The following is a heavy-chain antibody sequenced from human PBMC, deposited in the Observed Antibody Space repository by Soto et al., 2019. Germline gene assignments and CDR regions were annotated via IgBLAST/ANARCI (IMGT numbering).Heavy chain of an antibody. D-gene: IGHD2-15*01. CDR3: ARDGLVVVAATTDYYYYGMDV. CDR1: GYTFTSYG. V-gene: IGHV1-18*01. J-gene: IGHJ6*02. Sequence: QVQLVQSGAEVKKPGASVKVSCKASGYTFTSYGISWVRQAPGQGLEWMGWISAYNGNTNYAQKLQGRVTMTTDTSTSTGYMELRRLRSDDTAVYYCARDGLVVVAATTDYYYYGMDVWGRGTTVTVSS. CDR2: ISAYNGNT.